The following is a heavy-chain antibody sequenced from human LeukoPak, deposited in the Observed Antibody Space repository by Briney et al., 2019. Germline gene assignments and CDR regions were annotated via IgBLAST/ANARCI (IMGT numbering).Heavy chain of an antibody. J-gene: IGHJ4*02. CDR3: ARRPGLGPGSYYFDY. D-gene: IGHD3-10*01. CDR2: IYYSGST. CDR1: GGSISSSSYY. Sequence: TSETLSLTCTVSGGSISSSSYYWGWIRQPPGKGLEWIGSIYYSGSTYYNPSLKSRVTISVDTSKNQFSLKLSSVTAADTAVYYCARRPGLGPGSYYFDYWGQGTLVTVSS. V-gene: IGHV4-39*01.